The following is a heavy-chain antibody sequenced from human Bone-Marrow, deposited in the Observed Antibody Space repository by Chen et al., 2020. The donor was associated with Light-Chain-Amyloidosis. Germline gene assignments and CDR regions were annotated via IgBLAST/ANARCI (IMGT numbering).Heavy chain of an antibody. J-gene: IGHJ4*02. V-gene: IGHV3-23*01. D-gene: IGHD1-26*01. CDR1: GSTFNTYA. Sequence: LEFGGGLIQPGQSLRLSCTASGSTFNTYALSWVRQAPGKGLEGVSAISSGGGSTYYADSVNGRFTISRDNSRNTLYLQMNSLRVEDTAVYYCAKVWYASGTYFENWGQGTLVTVSS. CDR2: ISSGGGST. CDR3: AKVWYASGTYFEN.